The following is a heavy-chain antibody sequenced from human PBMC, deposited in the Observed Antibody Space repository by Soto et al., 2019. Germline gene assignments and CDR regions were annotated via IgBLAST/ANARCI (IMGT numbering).Heavy chain of an antibody. CDR3: TRDASRDSSARGWFDP. Sequence: GGSLRLSCAASGFTFSSYAMHRVRQAPGKGLEWVAVISYDGSNKYYADSVKGRFTISRDNSKNSLHLQMNSLRAEDTAVYYCTRDASRDSSARGWFDPWGPGTLVTVSS. J-gene: IGHJ5*02. CDR2: ISYDGSNK. V-gene: IGHV3-30-3*01. D-gene: IGHD6-13*01. CDR1: GFTFSSYA.